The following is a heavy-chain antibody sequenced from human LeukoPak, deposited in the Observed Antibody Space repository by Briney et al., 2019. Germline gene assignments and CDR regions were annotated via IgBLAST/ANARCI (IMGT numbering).Heavy chain of an antibody. Sequence: ASVKVSCKASGYTFSDYYIHWVRQAPGQGLEWMGRINPNSGGTNFAQNFQGRVTMTRDTSISTAYMQLTTLTSDDTAVYYCARGQLVNDWFDPWGQGTLVTVPS. CDR3: ARGQLVNDWFDP. J-gene: IGHJ5*02. CDR2: INPNSGGT. V-gene: IGHV1-2*06. D-gene: IGHD6-6*01. CDR1: GYTFSDYY.